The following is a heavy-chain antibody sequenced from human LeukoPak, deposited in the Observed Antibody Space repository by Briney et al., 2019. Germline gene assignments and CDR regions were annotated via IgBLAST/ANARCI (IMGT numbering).Heavy chain of an antibody. V-gene: IGHV3-15*01. CDR3: TTTPYYDSSGYPIDY. Sequence: GGSLRLSCAASGFTFSNAWMNWVRQAPGKGLEWVGRIKSKTDGGTTDYAAPVKGRFTISRDDSKNTLYLQMNSLKTEDTAVYYCTTTPYYDSSGYPIDYWGQGTLATVSS. CDR2: IKSKTDGGTT. J-gene: IGHJ4*02. D-gene: IGHD3-22*01. CDR1: GFTFSNAW.